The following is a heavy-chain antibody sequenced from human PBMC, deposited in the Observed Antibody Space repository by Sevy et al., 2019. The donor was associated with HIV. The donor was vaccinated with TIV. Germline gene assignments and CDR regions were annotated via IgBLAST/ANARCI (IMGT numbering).Heavy chain of an antibody. Sequence: SETLSLTCTVSGGSISSYYWSWIRQPPGKGLEWIGYIYYRGSTNYNPSLKSRVTISVDTSKNQFSLKLSSVTAADTAVYYCARGTMVQGVIMIFDYWGQGTLVTVSS. J-gene: IGHJ4*02. CDR1: GGSISSYY. CDR2: IYYRGST. CDR3: ARGTMVQGVIMIFDY. V-gene: IGHV4-59*01. D-gene: IGHD3-10*01.